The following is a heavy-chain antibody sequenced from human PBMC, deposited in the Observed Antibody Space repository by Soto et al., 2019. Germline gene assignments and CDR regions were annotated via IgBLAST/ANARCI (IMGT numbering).Heavy chain of an antibody. CDR2: INHSGST. J-gene: IGHJ5*02. D-gene: IGHD6-13*01. CDR3: ARDKAAAANYNWFDP. CDR1: GGSFSGYY. V-gene: IGHV4-34*01. Sequence: QVQLQQWGAGLLKPSETLSLTCAVYGGSFSGYYWSWIRQPPGKGLEWIGEINHSGSTNYNSSLKSRVTISVDTSKNQFSLKLSSVTAADTAVYYCARDKAAAANYNWFDPWGQGTLVTVSS.